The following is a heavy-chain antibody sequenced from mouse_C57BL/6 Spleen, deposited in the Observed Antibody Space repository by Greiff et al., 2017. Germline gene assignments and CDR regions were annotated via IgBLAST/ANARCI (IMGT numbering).Heavy chain of an antibody. Sequence: QVHVKQPGTELVKPGASVKLSCKASGYTFTSYWMHWVKQRPGQGLEWIGNINPSNGGTNYNEKFKRKATLAVAKSSSTAYMQLSRLTSEDSAVYYCGADGPYAMDYWGQGTSVTVSS. J-gene: IGHJ4*01. V-gene: IGHV1-53*01. CDR2: INPSNGGT. D-gene: IGHD1-1*01. CDR1: GYTFTSYW. CDR3: GADGPYAMDY.